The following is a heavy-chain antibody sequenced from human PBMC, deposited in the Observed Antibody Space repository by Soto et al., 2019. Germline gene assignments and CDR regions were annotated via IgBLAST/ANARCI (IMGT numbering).Heavy chain of an antibody. CDR1: GGSVNSGTYY. D-gene: IGHD3-10*01. J-gene: IGHJ4*02. Sequence: QVQLQESGPGLVKPSETLSLTCSVSGGSVNSGTYYWSWLRQPPGKGLEWIGYIYYSGSTNYNPSLKSRVTISLDTSKRQFSLSLNSVTAADTAVYYCARVGVTMIRGADYWGQGTLVTVSS. CDR3: ARVGVTMIRGADY. V-gene: IGHV4-61*01. CDR2: IYYSGST.